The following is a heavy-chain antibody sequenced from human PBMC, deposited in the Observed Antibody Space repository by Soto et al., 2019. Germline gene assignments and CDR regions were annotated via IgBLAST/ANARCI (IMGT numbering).Heavy chain of an antibody. CDR3: ARMATFGSLNWFDP. CDR2: MNPGSGDT. CDR1: GYSFTKNY. Sequence: AAVKVSCKASGYSFTKNYVSRVRQATGQGLEWMGWMNPGSGDTGYAQKFQGRVTMTRDISIATAYMELSSLRSDDTAIYYCARMATFGSLNWFDPWGQGTLVTVSS. J-gene: IGHJ5*02. D-gene: IGHD3-16*01. V-gene: IGHV1-8*01.